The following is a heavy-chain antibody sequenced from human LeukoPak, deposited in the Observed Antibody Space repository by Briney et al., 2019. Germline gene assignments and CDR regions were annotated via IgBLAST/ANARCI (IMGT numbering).Heavy chain of an antibody. CDR2: IYYSGST. J-gene: IGHJ4*02. Sequence: SETLSLTCTVPGGSISSGDYYWSWIRQPPGKGLEWIGYIYYSGSTYYNPSLKSRVTISVDTSKNQFSLKLSSVTAADTAVYYCARVSGGGFGELLYLFDYWGQGTLVTVSS. V-gene: IGHV4-30-4*01. CDR1: GGSISSGDYY. CDR3: ARVSGGGFGELLYLFDY. D-gene: IGHD3-10*01.